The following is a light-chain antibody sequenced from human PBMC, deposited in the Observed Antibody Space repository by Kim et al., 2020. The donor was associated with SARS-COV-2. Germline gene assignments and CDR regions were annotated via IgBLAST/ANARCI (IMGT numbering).Light chain of an antibody. V-gene: IGKV1-39*01. CDR2: GAS. J-gene: IGKJ5*01. Sequence: ASGGDRVTITCRASQSISSLLNWYQQKPGKAPNLLIYGASSLQSGVPSRFSGAGSGTDFTLTISSLQPEDFATYYCQQSYHTPITFGQGTQLEIK. CDR1: QSISSL. CDR3: QQSYHTPIT.